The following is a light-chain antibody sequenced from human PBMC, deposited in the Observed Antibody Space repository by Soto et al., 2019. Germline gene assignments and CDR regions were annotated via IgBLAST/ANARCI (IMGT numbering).Light chain of an antibody. J-gene: IGKJ3*01. Sequence: DIQMTQSPSSLSASVGDRVTITCRASQSITTFLNWYQQRPGKAPQLLIYAASSLQSGVPSRFSGSGSRTDFSLTISSLQPEDFETYYCQQSYSTPLTFGPGTKVDFK. CDR2: AAS. CDR3: QQSYSTPLT. V-gene: IGKV1-39*01. CDR1: QSITTF.